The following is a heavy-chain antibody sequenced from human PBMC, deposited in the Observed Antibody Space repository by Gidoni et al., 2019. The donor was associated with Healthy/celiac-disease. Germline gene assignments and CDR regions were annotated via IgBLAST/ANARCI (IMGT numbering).Heavy chain of an antibody. D-gene: IGHD5-12*01. CDR2: ISSSSSYI. Sequence: EVQLVESGGGLVKPGGSLRLSCAASGFTFISYTMNWVRQAPGKGLEWVSSISSSSSYIYYADSVKGRFTISRDNAKNSLYLQMNSLRAEDTAVYYCAREPGVEMATIEYGAFDIWGQGTMVTVSS. CDR3: AREPGVEMATIEYGAFDI. CDR1: GFTFISYT. J-gene: IGHJ3*02. V-gene: IGHV3-21*01.